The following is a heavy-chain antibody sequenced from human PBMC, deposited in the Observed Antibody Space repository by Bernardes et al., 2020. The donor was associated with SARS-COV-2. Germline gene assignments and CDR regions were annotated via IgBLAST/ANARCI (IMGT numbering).Heavy chain of an antibody. CDR1: GFTFSSHA. CDR3: ARGRLPVYFDKSGLSLDY. J-gene: IGHJ4*02. D-gene: IGHD3-22*01. CDR2: ISSDGAHT. Sequence: GGSLRLSCSASGFTFSSHAMQWVRQAPGKGPEYVSGISSDGAHTYYVDSVKGRFTISRHNAENLLSLQLNSLRAEDTAVYYCARGRLPVYFDKSGLSLDYWGQGTLVTVSS. V-gene: IGHV3-64*04.